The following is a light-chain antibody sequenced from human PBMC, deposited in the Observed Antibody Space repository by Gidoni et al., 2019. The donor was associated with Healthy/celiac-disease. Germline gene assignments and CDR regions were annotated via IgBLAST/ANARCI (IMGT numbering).Light chain of an antibody. J-gene: IGKJ5*01. CDR1: QSVSSSY. V-gene: IGKV3-20*01. Sequence: IVLTQSPGTLSWSPGERATLSCRASQSVSSSYLAWYQQKPGQAPRLLIYGASSRATGIPDRFSGSGSGTDFTLTISRLEPEDFAVYYCQQYGSSLITFGQGTRLEIK. CDR3: QQYGSSLIT. CDR2: GAS.